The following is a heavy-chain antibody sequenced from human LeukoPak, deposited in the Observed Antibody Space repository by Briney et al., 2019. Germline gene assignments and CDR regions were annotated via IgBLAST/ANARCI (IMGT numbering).Heavy chain of an antibody. D-gene: IGHD3-10*01. CDR3: ARAFTDYGSGSYPSRNAFDI. CDR1: GGSFSGYY. J-gene: IGHJ3*02. V-gene: IGHV4-34*01. CDR2: INHSGST. Sequence: SETLSLTCAVYGGSFSGYYWSWLRQPPGKGLEWIGEINHSGSTNYNPSLKSRVTISVDTSKNQFSLKLSSVTAADTAVYYCARAFTDYGSGSYPSRNAFDIWGQGTMVTVSS.